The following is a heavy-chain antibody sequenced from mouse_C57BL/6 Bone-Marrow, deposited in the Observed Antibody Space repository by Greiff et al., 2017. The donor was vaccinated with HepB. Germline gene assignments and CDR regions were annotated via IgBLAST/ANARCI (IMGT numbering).Heavy chain of an antibody. CDR3: ARHRYYGSSLDY. J-gene: IGHJ2*01. D-gene: IGHD1-1*01. CDR1: GFTFSSYG. Sequence: EVKLVESGGDLVKPGGSLKLSCAASGFTFSSYGMSWVRQTPDKRLEWVATISSGGSYTYYPDSVKGRFTISRDNAKNTLYLQMSSLKSEDTAMYYCARHRYYGSSLDYWGQGTTLTVSS. V-gene: IGHV5-6*01. CDR2: ISSGGSYT.